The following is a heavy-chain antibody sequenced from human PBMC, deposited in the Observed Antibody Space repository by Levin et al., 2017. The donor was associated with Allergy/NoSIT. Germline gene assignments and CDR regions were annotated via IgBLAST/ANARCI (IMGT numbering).Heavy chain of an antibody. CDR1: GVIFTSYA. CDR3: ARARGYGVVREKVGRHIDH. J-gene: IGHJ4*02. D-gene: IGHD3-3*01. V-gene: IGHV3-30*03. Sequence: GESLKISCAASGVIFTSYAMHWVRQAPGRGLEWVAIISYDGTNKYYADSVKGRFTISRDNSKRTLFLQMKNLREEDTAVYYCARARGYGVVREKVGRHIDHWGQGTLVTVSS. CDR2: ISYDGTNK.